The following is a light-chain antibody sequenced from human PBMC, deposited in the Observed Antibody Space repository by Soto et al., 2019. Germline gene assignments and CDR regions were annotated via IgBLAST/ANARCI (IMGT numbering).Light chain of an antibody. Sequence: EIVMTQSPATLSVSPGETATLSCRASQSVSGNLAWYQQKPGQAPRLLIYGASTRATGIPARFSGSGSGTEFTLTISSLLSEDFAVYYCQQYNNWPPFTFGPGTKVDIK. J-gene: IGKJ3*01. V-gene: IGKV3-15*01. CDR3: QQYNNWPPFT. CDR2: GAS. CDR1: QSVSGN.